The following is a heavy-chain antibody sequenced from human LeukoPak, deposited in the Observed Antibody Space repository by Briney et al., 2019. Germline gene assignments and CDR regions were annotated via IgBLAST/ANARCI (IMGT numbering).Heavy chain of an antibody. D-gene: IGHD3-10*01. CDR3: ARGFGVQDY. Sequence: PGGSLRLSCAASKFTFSNYSMNWVRQAPGKGLEWVSAISGSGGSTYYADSVKGRFTISRDNSKNTLYLQMGSLRAEDMAVYYCARGFGVQDYWGQGTLVTVSS. V-gene: IGHV3-23*01. J-gene: IGHJ4*02. CDR1: KFTFSNYS. CDR2: ISGSGGST.